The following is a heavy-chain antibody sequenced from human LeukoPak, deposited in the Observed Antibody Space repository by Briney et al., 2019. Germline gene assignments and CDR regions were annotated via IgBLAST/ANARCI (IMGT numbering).Heavy chain of an antibody. V-gene: IGHV3-23*01. CDR2: VSGHGDTT. D-gene: IGHD6-19*01. J-gene: IGHJ4*01. CDR3: ARGSTAAAPGWVY. Sequence: PGGSLRLSCAASGFSFTDYAMSWARQPPGKGLEWVSAVSGHGDTTDYVDSVKGRFTISRDNSRNTVHLQIDSLRIEDTGVYYCARGSTAAAPGWVYWGHGTLVTVSS. CDR1: GFSFTDYA.